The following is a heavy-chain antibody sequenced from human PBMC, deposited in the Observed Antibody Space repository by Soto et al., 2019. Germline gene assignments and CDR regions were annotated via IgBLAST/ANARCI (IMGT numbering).Heavy chain of an antibody. CDR3: ARDQVPDNAMGYFDY. CDR1: GYTFTSYG. Sequence: ASVKVSCKASGYTFTSYGISWVRQAPGQGLEWMGWISAYNGNTNYAQKLQGRVTMTTDTSTSTAYMELRSLRSDDTAVYYCARDQVPDNAMGYFDYWGQGTLVTVSS. V-gene: IGHV1-18*04. CDR2: ISAYNGNT. D-gene: IGHD2-2*01. J-gene: IGHJ4*02.